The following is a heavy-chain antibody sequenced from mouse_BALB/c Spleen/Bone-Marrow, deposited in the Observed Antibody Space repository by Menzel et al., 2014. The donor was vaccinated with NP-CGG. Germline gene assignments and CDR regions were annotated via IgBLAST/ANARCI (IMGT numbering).Heavy chain of an antibody. J-gene: IGHJ1*01. D-gene: IGHD1-1*01. CDR3: ARLNYYGNLFV. CDR2: INPDSNTI. CDR1: GFDFSRYW. V-gene: IGHV4-1*02. Sequence: EVKVVESGGGLVQPGGSLRLSCAASGFDFSRYWMSWVRPAPGKGLEWIGEINPDSNTINYTPSLKDKYIISRDNAKNTLYLQMSKVRSEDTALYYCARLNYYGNLFVWGAGTTVTVSS.